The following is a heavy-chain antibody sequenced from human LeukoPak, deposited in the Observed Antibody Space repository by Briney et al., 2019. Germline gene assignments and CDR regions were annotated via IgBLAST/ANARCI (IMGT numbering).Heavy chain of an antibody. D-gene: IGHD3-22*01. CDR3: AGTQSGYYYYFDY. V-gene: IGHV3-21*01. J-gene: IGHJ4*02. CDR1: GFIFTTYS. Sequence: PGGSLRLSCAASGFIFTTYSMNWVRQSPGKGLEWVSSISVGSDYIYYADSVKGRFTISRDNAKNSLYLQMNSLRAEDTAVYYCAGTQSGYYYYFDYWGQGTLVTVSS. CDR2: ISVGSDYI.